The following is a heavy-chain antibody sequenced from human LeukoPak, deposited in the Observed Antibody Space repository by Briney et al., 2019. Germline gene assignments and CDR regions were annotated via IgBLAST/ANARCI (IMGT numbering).Heavy chain of an antibody. D-gene: IGHD6-19*01. Sequence: EGSLRLSCAASGFTFSNAWMSWVRQAPGKGLEWVGRIKSKTDGGTTDYAAPVKGRFTISRDDSKNTLYLQMNSLKTEDTAVYYCTTQWLVRGGFDYRGQGTLVTVSS. CDR3: TTQWLVRGGFDY. J-gene: IGHJ4*02. CDR1: GFTFSNAW. V-gene: IGHV3-15*01. CDR2: IKSKTDGGTT.